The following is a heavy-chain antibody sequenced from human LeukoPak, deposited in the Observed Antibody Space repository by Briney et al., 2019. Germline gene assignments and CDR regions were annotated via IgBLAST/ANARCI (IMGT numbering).Heavy chain of an antibody. Sequence: ASVKVSCKASGYTFTGYYMHWVRQAPGQGLEWMGWINPNSGGTNYAQKFQGWVTMTRDTSISTAYMELSRLRSDDTAVYYCARDRRFGCSSTSCYGNAFDYWGQGTLVTVSS. CDR2: INPNSGGT. D-gene: IGHD2-2*01. CDR1: GYTFTGYY. CDR3: ARDRRFGCSSTSCYGNAFDY. V-gene: IGHV1-2*04. J-gene: IGHJ4*02.